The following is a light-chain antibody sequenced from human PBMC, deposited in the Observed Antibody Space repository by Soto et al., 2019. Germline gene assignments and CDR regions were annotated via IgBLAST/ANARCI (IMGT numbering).Light chain of an antibody. CDR1: ENVRSN. CDR2: GAS. J-gene: IGKJ1*01. V-gene: IGKV3-15*01. Sequence: EIVLTQSPATLSLSPGEGARLSCAASENVRSNYIVWYQQKPGQAPRLLIYGASTRATGIPARFSGSGSGTEFTLTISSLQSEDFAVYYCQQYNNWPSTFGQGTKVDIK. CDR3: QQYNNWPST.